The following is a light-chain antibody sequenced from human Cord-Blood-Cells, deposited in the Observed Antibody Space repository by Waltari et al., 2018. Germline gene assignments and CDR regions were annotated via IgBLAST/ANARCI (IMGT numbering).Light chain of an antibody. CDR3: QQYNSYSVT. CDR2: DAS. V-gene: IGKV1-5*01. CDR1: QSISSW. J-gene: IGKJ4*01. Sequence: DIKLSKSPSTLSASVGDRVTITCRASQSISSWLAWYQQKPGKAPKLLIYDASSLESGVPSRFSGSGSGTEFTLTISSLQPDDFATYYCQQYNSYSVTFGGGTKVEIK.